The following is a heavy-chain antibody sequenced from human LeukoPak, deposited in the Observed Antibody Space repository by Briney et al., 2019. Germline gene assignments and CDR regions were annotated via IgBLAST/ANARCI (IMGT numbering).Heavy chain of an antibody. J-gene: IGHJ5*02. CDR3: AREAIAAAGP. D-gene: IGHD6-13*01. CDR1: GGSISSYY. Sequence: SETLSLTCTVSGGSISSYYWSWIRQPPGKGLEWIGYIYYSGSTNYNPSLKSRVTISVDTSKSQFSLKLSSVTAADTAVYYCAREAIAAAGPWGQGTLVTVSS. V-gene: IGHV4-59*01. CDR2: IYYSGST.